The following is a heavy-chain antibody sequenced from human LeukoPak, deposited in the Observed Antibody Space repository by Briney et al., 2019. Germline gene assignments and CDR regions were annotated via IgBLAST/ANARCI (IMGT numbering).Heavy chain of an antibody. CDR3: ARDARITIFGVVTTNWFDP. J-gene: IGHJ5*02. V-gene: IGHV4-38-2*02. CDR1: GYSISSGYY. D-gene: IGHD3-3*01. Sequence: SETLSLTCTVSGYSISSGYYWGWIRQPPGKGLEWIGEINHSGSTNYNPSLKSRVTISVDTSKNQFSLKLSSVTAADTAVYYCARDARITIFGVVTTNWFDPWGQGTLVTVSS. CDR2: INHSGST.